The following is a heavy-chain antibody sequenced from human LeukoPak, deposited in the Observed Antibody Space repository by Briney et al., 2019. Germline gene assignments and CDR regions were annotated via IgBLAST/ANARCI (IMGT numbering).Heavy chain of an antibody. CDR1: KFTFSVYW. V-gene: IGHV3-7*05. CDR2: INQDGSEK. CDR3: ARSHRSFASGSGDY. D-gene: IGHD3-10*01. Sequence: GGSLRLSCAASKFTFSVYWMSWVRQAPGKGLEWVANINQDGSEKYYVDSVKGRFSISRDNAKNSLFLQMNSLRDEDTAVYFCARSHRSFASGSGDYWGREPWSPSPQ. J-gene: IGHJ4*02.